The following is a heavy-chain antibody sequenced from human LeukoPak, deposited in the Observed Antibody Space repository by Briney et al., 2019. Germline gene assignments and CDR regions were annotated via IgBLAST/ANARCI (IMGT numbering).Heavy chain of an antibody. J-gene: IGHJ4*02. CDR3: ARDGPERLFDY. CDR1: GFTFSSYG. V-gene: IGHV3-33*01. D-gene: IGHD5-24*01. CDR2: IWYDGSNK. Sequence: GSLRLSCAASGFTFSSYGMHWVRQAPGKGLEWVAVIWYDGSNKYYADSVKGRFTISRDNSKNTLYLQINSLRAEDTAVYYCARDGPERLFDYWGQGTLVTVSS.